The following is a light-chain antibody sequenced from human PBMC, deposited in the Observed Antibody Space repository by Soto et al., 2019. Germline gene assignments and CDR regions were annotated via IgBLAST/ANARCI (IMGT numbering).Light chain of an antibody. V-gene: IGKV1-39*01. J-gene: IGKJ2*01. CDR2: AAS. CDR1: QSISTY. CDR3: QQSYSISPYT. Sequence: DIQMTQFPSSLSACVGDKVTITCRASQSISTYLNWYQQKPGKAPKLLIFAASSLQSGVPSRFSGSGSGTDFTLTISGLQPEDFSTYFCQQSYSISPYTFGQGTKLGIK.